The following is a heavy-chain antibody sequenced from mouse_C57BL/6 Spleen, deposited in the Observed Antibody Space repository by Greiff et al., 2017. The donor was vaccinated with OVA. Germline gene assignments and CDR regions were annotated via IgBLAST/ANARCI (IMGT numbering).Heavy chain of an antibody. V-gene: IGHV1-47*01. Sequence: QVQLKESGAELVKPGASVKMSCKASGYTFTTYPIEWMKQNHGKSLEWIGNFHPYNDDTKYNEKFKGKATLTVEKSSSTVYLELSRLTSDDSAVYYCARRRVYDGSFDYWGQGTTLTVSS. CDR1: GYTFTTYP. CDR3: ARRRVYDGSFDY. CDR2: FHPYNDDT. J-gene: IGHJ2*01. D-gene: IGHD2-3*01.